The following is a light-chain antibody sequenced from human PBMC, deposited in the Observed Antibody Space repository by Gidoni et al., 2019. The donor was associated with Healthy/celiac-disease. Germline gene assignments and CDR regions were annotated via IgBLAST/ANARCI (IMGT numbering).Light chain of an antibody. J-gene: IGLJ2*01. CDR3: QSYDSSLSAVV. V-gene: IGLV1-40*01. CDR2: GNS. CDR1: SSNIGAGYD. Sequence: QSVLTHPPSASGAPGQRVTISCTGSSSNIGAGYDVHWYQQLPGTAPKLLIYGNSNRPSGVPDRFSGSKSGTSASLAITGLQAEDEADYYGQSYDSSLSAVVFGGGTKLTVL.